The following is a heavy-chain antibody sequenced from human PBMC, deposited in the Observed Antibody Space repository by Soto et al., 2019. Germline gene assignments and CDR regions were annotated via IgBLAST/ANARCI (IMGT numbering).Heavy chain of an antibody. CDR2: ISSSGSTI. CDR1: GFTFSSYE. J-gene: IGHJ6*02. V-gene: IGHV3-48*03. D-gene: IGHD6-13*01. CDR3: ARDQEAGSFFPYYYGMDV. Sequence: GSLRLSCATSGFTFSSYEMNWVRQAPGKGLEWVSYISSSGSTIYYADSVKGRFTISRDNAKNSLYLQMDSLRAEDTAVYYCARDQEAGSFFPYYYGMDVWGQGTTVTVSS.